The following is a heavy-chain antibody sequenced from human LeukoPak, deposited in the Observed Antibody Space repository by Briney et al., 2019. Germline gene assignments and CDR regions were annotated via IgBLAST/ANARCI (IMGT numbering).Heavy chain of an antibody. D-gene: IGHD6-19*01. J-gene: IGHJ4*02. V-gene: IGHV2-70*11. CDR2: IDWDDDK. Sequence: SGPALVKPTQTLTLTCTFTGFSLSTSGMCVSWIRQPPGKALEWLARIDWDDDKYYSTSLKTRLTISKDTSKNQVVLTMTNMDPVGTATYYCARTPPAVAGTLYFDYWGQGTLVTVSS. CDR1: GFSLSTSGMC. CDR3: ARTPPAVAGTLYFDY.